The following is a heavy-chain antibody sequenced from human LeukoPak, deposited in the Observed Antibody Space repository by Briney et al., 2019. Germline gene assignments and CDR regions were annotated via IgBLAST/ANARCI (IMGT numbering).Heavy chain of an antibody. CDR1: GFNINTYT. CDR2: ISSDSSYI. CDR3: VRGSYGAYDY. J-gene: IGHJ4*02. Sequence: GGSLRLSCAASGFNINTYTMNWVRQAPGKGLEWVSSISSDSSYIYYADAVHGRFTVSRDNAKYSLYLQMNSLRAEDTAVYYCVRGSYGAYDYWGQGSLVTVSS. D-gene: IGHD4-17*01. V-gene: IGHV3-21*01.